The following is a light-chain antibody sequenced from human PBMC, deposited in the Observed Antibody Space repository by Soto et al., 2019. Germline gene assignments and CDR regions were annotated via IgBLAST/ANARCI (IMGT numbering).Light chain of an antibody. CDR3: SSYTSSSSSYV. CDR1: SSDVGGYNY. CDR2: DVS. J-gene: IGLJ1*01. Sequence: QSVLTQPASVSGSPGQSITISCTGTSSDVGGYNYVSWYQQHPGKAPKLMIYDVSNRPSGVSNRFSGPKSGNTASLTISGLQAEDEADYYCSSYTSSSSSYVFGTGTKVTDL. V-gene: IGLV2-14*01.